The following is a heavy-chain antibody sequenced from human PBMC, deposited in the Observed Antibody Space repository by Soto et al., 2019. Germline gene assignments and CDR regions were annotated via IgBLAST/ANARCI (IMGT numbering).Heavy chain of an antibody. CDR3: AKDFRVGYDWTHD. D-gene: IGHD5-12*01. CDR1: GFTFSNYA. CDR2: IRGGGGPT. J-gene: IGHJ4*02. Sequence: EVQLLESGGDLVQPGGSLRLSCAASGFTFSNYAMSWVRQAPGKGLEWVSLIRGGGGPTNYADSVKGRFTVSRDNSNNMLFLQMSSLRADDTAVYYCAKDFRVGYDWTHDWGQGTLVTVSS. V-gene: IGHV3-23*01.